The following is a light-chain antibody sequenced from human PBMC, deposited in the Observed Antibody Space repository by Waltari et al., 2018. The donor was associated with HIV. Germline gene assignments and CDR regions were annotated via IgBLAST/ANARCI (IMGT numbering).Light chain of an antibody. V-gene: IGLV3-19*01. Sequence: SSDLTQDPAVSVALGQTVRFTCQGDSLRRYSANWYQQKPGQAPVVVMYGKDNRPSGIPDRFSGSSSGNTGSLTITGAQAEDEAVYYCDSRDTNDKHHVFGTGTKVTV. CDR1: SLRRYS. CDR2: GKD. CDR3: DSRDTNDKHHV. J-gene: IGLJ1*01.